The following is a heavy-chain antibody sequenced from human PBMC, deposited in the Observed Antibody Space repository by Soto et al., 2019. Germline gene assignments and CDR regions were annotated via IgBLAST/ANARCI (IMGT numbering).Heavy chain of an antibody. CDR3: AREDSIIIPAVADF. CDR1: VFTFSSYA. Sequence: GWSLRLSCAASVFTFSSYAMSWVRQAPGKGLEWVSSVSKSDYTYYSESVKGRFTISRDNARNSVSLQMNNLRAEDTAVYYCAREDSIIIPAVADFWGQGTLVTVSS. CDR2: VSKSDYT. V-gene: IGHV3-21*01. J-gene: IGHJ4*02. D-gene: IGHD6-19*01.